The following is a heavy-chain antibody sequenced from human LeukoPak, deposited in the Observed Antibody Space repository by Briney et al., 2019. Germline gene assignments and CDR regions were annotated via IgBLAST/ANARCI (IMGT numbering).Heavy chain of an antibody. Sequence: PGGSLRLSCAASGFTFSSYAMNWVRQAPGKGLEWVAVISYDGSNKYYADSVKGRFTISRDNSKNTLYLQMNSLRADDTAVYYCAKDLKSDGSGVNWFDPWGQGTLVTVSS. CDR1: GFTFSSYA. V-gene: IGHV3-30*18. CDR2: ISYDGSNK. D-gene: IGHD3-10*01. J-gene: IGHJ5*02. CDR3: AKDLKSDGSGVNWFDP.